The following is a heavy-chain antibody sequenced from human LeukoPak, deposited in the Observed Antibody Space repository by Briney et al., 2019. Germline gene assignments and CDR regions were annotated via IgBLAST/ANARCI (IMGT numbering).Heavy chain of an antibody. CDR1: GGSISSHY. CDR3: ARNGEYYYYGMDV. CDR2: IYYSGST. J-gene: IGHJ6*02. V-gene: IGHV4-59*11. D-gene: IGHD3-10*01. Sequence: SETLSLTCTVSGGSISSHYWSWIRQPPGKGLEWIGYIYYSGSTNYNPSLKSRVTISVDTSKNQFSLKLSSVTAADTAVYYCARNGEYYYYGMDVWGQGTTVTVSS.